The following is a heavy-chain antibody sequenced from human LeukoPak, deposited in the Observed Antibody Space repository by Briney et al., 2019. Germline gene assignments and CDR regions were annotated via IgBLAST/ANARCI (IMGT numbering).Heavy chain of an antibody. Sequence: GGSLRLSCAASGFTFSSYAMNWVRQAPGKGLQWVSSISDSGDSTYYADSVKGRFTISRDNSKNTLYLQMNSLRAEDTALYYCAKDQGTGYSYAISWFDPWGQGTLVTVSS. CDR2: ISDSGDST. V-gene: IGHV3-23*01. CDR3: AKDQGTGYSYAISWFDP. D-gene: IGHD5-18*01. CDR1: GFTFSSYA. J-gene: IGHJ5*02.